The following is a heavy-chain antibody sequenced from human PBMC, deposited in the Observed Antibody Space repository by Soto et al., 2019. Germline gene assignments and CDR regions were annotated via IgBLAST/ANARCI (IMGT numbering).Heavy chain of an antibody. V-gene: IGHV4-61*01. CDR3: ARTPKGGYGDYYFDY. D-gene: IGHD4-17*01. CDR1: GGSVSSGSYY. CDR2: IYYSGST. Sequence: SETLSLTCAVYGGSVSSGSYYWSWIRQPPGKGLEWIGYIYYSGSTNYNPSLKSRVTISVDTSKNQFSLKLSSVTAADTAVYYCARTPKGGYGDYYFDYWGQGTLVTVSS. J-gene: IGHJ4*02.